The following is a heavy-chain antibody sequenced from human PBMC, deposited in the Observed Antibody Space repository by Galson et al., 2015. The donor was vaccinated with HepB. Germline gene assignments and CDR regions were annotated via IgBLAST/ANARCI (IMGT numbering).Heavy chain of an antibody. CDR1: GFTFSNYY. CDR3: ARDGGPLGGTDY. J-gene: IGHJ4*02. D-gene: IGHD3-16*01. CDR2: IIRSGSTI. Sequence: SLRLSCAASGFTFSNYYISWVRQAPGKGLEWVPYIIRSGSTIYYADSVKGRFTISRDNDKNSLYLQMNSLRAEDTAVYYCARDGGPLGGTDYWGQGTLVTVSS. V-gene: IGHV3-11*01.